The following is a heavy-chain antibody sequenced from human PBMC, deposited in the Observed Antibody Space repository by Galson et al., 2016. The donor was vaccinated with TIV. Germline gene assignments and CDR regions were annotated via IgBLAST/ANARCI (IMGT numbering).Heavy chain of an antibody. J-gene: IGHJ3*02. CDR2: MYFNGYS. CDR3: ARVLVRGSLIIGFDT. D-gene: IGHD3-16*01. CDR1: GTLASSQF. Sequence: SETLSLTCSISGTLASSQFWSWIRQPPGKGLEWIAYMYFNGYSNYNSSLKSRVTISIDTSKNQFSLKLSSVTAADTAVYYCARVLVRGSLIIGFDTWGRGTTVTVSS. V-gene: IGHV4-59*02.